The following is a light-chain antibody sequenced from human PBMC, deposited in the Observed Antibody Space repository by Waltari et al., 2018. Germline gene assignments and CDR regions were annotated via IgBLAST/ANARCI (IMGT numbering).Light chain of an antibody. V-gene: IGKV1-5*03. Sequence: DTQMTQSPSTLSASVGDRVTTSCRASQGSSTWSAWYQERPGKVPKLLIYQASTLKSGVPSRFSGSGSGTEFTLTISSLQPDDFATYYCQQHSTYPITFGQGTRLEIK. CDR3: QQHSTYPIT. CDR1: QGSSTW. J-gene: IGKJ5*01. CDR2: QAS.